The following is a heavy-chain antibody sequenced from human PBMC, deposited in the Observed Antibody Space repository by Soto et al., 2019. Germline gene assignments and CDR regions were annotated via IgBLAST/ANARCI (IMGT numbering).Heavy chain of an antibody. D-gene: IGHD3-22*01. J-gene: IGHJ4*02. V-gene: IGHV3-48*02. CDR1: GFTFSNFN. CDR3: ARETSTYYYDSSAYLGFDY. Sequence: GESLKISCTASGFTFSNFNINWVRQAPGKGLEWISYISSSTTTIFYADSVKGRFTISRDNAKNSLYLQMSSLRDEDTAVYYCARETSTYYYDSSAYLGFDYWGQGTLVTVSS. CDR2: ISSSTTTI.